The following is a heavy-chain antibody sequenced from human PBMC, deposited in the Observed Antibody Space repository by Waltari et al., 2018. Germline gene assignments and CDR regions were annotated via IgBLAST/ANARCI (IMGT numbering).Heavy chain of an antibody. Sequence: QVQLQESGPGLVKPSETLSLTCAVSGYSISSGYYWGWIRQPPGKGLEGIGSIYHSGSTYYNPSLKSRVTISVDTSKNQFSLKLSSVTAADTAVYYCARDEGQWLASTYFDYWGQGTLVTVSS. CDR1: GYSISSGYY. CDR2: IYHSGST. J-gene: IGHJ4*02. V-gene: IGHV4-38-2*02. D-gene: IGHD6-19*01. CDR3: ARDEGQWLASTYFDY.